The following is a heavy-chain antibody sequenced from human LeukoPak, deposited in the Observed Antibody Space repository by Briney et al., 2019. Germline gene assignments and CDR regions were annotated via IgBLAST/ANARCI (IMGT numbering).Heavy chain of an antibody. CDR2: IKQDGSEE. D-gene: IGHD6-19*01. CDR3: ATARGGSGWVFDY. CDR1: AFTFSGYW. V-gene: IGHV3-7*01. Sequence: GGSLRLSCAASAFTFSGYWMAWVRQAPGKGRVGVANIKQDGSEEYYVDSVKGRFTISRYNAKNSLYLQMTSLRADDTAVYYCATARGGSGWVFDYWGQGTLFTVSS. J-gene: IGHJ4*02.